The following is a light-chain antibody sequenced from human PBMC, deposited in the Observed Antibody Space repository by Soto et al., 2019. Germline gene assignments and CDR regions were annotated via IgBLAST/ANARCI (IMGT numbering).Light chain of an antibody. J-gene: IGLJ3*02. Sequence: QSALTQPPSASGSPGQSVTISCTGTSSDVGTHGYVSWYQQHAGKAPKLMIYDVTKRPPGVPDRFSGSKSANTASLTVSGLLAEDEADYYCMCYAGGNIWVFGGGTKLTVL. CDR3: MCYAGGNIWV. CDR1: SSDVGTHGY. CDR2: DVT. V-gene: IGLV2-8*01.